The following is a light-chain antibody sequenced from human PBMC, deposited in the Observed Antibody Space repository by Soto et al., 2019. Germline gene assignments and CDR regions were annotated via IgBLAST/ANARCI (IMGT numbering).Light chain of an antibody. J-gene: IGKJ1*01. Sequence: EIVLTQSPGTLSLSPGERATLSCRAIHSFIIGYLAWYQQEPCQAPSLLVYCASSRATGIPDRFSGSGSGTDFTLTISRLEPEDFAVYYCQQYGSSPRTFGQGTKVDIK. CDR2: CAS. CDR1: HSFIIGY. V-gene: IGKV3-20*01. CDR3: QQYGSSPRT.